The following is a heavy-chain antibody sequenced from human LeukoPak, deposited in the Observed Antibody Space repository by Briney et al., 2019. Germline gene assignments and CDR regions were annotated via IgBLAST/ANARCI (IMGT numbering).Heavy chain of an antibody. J-gene: IGHJ4*02. CDR2: ISYDGSNE. CDR1: GFTFSSYV. Sequence: GGSLRLSCAASGFTFSSYVMHWVRQAPGKGLEWVAIISYDGSNEYYADSVKGRFTISRDNAKNSLYLQMNSLRAEDTAVYYCARNGDIDYFDYWGQGTLVTVSS. V-gene: IGHV3-30*04. CDR3: ARNGDIDYFDY. D-gene: IGHD2-21*02.